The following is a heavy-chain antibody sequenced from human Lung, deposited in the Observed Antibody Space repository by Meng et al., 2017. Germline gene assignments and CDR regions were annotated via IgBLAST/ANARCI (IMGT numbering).Heavy chain of an antibody. J-gene: IGHJ4*02. CDR1: AWSFSAYY. CDR3: ARGPTTMAHAFDY. D-gene: IGHD4-11*01. Sequence: QWHLLQWGSGLCKPSQTLSLTCVVSAWSFSAYYWSWIRQPPGKGLEWIGEINHSGSTNYNPSLESRATISVDTSQNNLSLKLSSVTAADSAVYYCARGPTTMAHAFDYWGQGTLVTVSS. V-gene: IGHV4-34*01. CDR2: INHSGST.